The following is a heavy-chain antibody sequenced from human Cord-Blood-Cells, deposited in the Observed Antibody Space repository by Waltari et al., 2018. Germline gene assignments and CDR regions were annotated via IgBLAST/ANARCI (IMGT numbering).Heavy chain of an antibody. CDR1: GFTFSSYS. D-gene: IGHD6-13*01. Sequence: EVQLVESGGGLVKPGGSLRLSCAASGFTFSSYSMNWVRQAPGKGLEWVSSISSSSSYIYYADAVKGRFTISRDNAKISLYLQMNSLRAEDTAVYYCARDRAAGPTRYYYYGMDVWGQGTTVTVSS. V-gene: IGHV3-21*01. CDR2: ISSSSSYI. J-gene: IGHJ6*02. CDR3: ARDRAAGPTRYYYYGMDV.